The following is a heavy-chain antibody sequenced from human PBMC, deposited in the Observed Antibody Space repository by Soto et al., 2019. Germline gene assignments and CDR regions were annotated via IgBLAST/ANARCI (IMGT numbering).Heavy chain of an antibody. CDR1: GFTFSSYG. Sequence: GGSLRLSCAASGFTFSSYGMHWVRQAPGKGLEWVAVISYDGSNKYYADSVKGRFTISRDNSKTTLYLQMNSLRDEDTAVYYCAKQYQLLDAYYYYGMDVWGQGTTVKVSS. CDR2: ISYDGSNK. CDR3: AKQYQLLDAYYYYGMDV. D-gene: IGHD2-2*01. V-gene: IGHV3-30*18. J-gene: IGHJ6*02.